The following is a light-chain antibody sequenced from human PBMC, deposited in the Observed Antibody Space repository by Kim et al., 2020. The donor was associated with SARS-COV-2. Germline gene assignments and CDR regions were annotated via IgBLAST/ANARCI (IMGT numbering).Light chain of an antibody. J-gene: IGLJ2*01. V-gene: IGLV3-1*01. CDR3: HAWDRNTAI. CDR2: QNN. Sequence: SVSPGPTASITCSGDKLGDKYASWYQQRPGQSPVLVISQNNRRPSGIPERFSGSNSGNTATLTISGTQAMDEADYYCHAWDRNTAIFGGGTKLTVL. CDR1: KLGDKY.